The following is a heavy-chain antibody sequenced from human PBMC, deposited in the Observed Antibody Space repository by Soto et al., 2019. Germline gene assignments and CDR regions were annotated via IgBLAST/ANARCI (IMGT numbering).Heavy chain of an antibody. J-gene: IGHJ1*01. CDR1: GYTFTSYG. CDR2: ISAYNGNT. Sequence: GASGKVSCKAPGYTFTSYGISLVRECQGQGLECMGWISAYNGNTNYAQKLQGRVTMTTDTSTSTAYMELRSLRSDDTAVYYCARDRYNWNYDHSFQNWGQGTLVTVSS. D-gene: IGHD1-7*01. V-gene: IGHV1-18*01. CDR3: ARDRYNWNYDHSFQN.